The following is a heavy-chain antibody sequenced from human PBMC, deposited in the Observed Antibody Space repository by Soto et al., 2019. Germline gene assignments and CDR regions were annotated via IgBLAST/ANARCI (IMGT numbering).Heavy chain of an antibody. V-gene: IGHV4-30-4*01. CDR2: IYYSGST. CDR3: ARIEASIWFGEFSIGY. Sequence: PSETLSLTCTVSGGSISSGDYYWSWIRQPPWKGLEWIGYIYYSGSTYYNPSLKSRVTISVDTSKNQFSLKLSSVTAADTAVYYCARIEASIWFGEFSIGYWGQGXLVTVYS. CDR1: GGSISSGDYY. D-gene: IGHD3-10*01. J-gene: IGHJ4*02.